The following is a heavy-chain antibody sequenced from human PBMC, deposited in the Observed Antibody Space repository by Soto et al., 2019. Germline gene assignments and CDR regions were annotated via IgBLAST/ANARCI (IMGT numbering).Heavy chain of an antibody. D-gene: IGHD5-12*01. CDR3: AREGNLGRWLQPLDY. V-gene: IGHV4-4*02. J-gene: IGHJ4*02. CDR2: IFHSGST. CDR1: GGSIRSNNR. Sequence: SETLSLTCAVSGGSIRSNNRWSWVRQPPGKGLEWIGEIFHSGSTNYNPSLKTRVTISVDKSKNQFSLKLSSVTAADTAVYYCAREGNLGRWLQPLDYWGQGTLVTVSS.